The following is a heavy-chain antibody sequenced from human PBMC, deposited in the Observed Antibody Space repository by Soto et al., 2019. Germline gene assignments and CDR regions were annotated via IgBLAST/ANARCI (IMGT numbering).Heavy chain of an antibody. Sequence: QITLTESGPTRVKPTQTLTLTCSFSGFSLTARPAGVGWVRQSPGKALEWLVFIYWDDDKRYSPSLKSRLAITKDTSRNQGVLTMTNMDPLDTATYYCAHRRDYSGSWNEGTFDYWGQGTPVTVSS. CDR2: IYWDDDK. D-gene: IGHD3-22*01. CDR1: GFSLTARPAG. CDR3: AHRRDYSGSWNEGTFDY. V-gene: IGHV2-5*02. J-gene: IGHJ4*02.